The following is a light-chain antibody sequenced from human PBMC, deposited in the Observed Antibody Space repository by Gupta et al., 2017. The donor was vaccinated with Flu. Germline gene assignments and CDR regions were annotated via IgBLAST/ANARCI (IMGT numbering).Light chain of an antibody. Sequence: EIVMTQSPLSLPDLSGEPATISCRSSQSLLHSNGYNYLDWYLQKPGQPPQLLIYMGANRASGVPGRFSGSGSGTDFTLKLSSVESEDVGVYYCMQDLLTFTFGPGTKVDIK. J-gene: IGKJ3*01. CDR2: MGA. CDR3: MQDLLTFT. CDR1: QSLLHSNGYNY. V-gene: IGKV2-28*01.